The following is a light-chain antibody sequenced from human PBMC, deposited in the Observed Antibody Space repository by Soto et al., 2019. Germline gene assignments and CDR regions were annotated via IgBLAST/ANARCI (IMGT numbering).Light chain of an antibody. J-gene: IGKJ2*01. V-gene: IGKV3-20*01. CDR2: GAS. CDR3: KQYGSSPRYI. Sequence: ELVLPPSPGPLSLSPGERATLSCRARQSVSSSYLVWYQQKPGQAPRLLIYGASTRATGIPDRFSGSGSGTDVTLTISRLEPEDLAVEFSKQYGSSPRYICGQGTKLEIK. CDR1: QSVSSSY.